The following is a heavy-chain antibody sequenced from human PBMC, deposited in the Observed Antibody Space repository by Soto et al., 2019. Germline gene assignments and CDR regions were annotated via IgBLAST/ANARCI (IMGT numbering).Heavy chain of an antibody. Sequence: SVKVSCKASGGTFSSYAISWVRQAPGQGLEWMGGIIPIFGTANYAQKFQGRVTITADESTSTAYMELSSLRSEDTAVYYCAREITMIVRAAFDIWGQGTMVTVSS. CDR3: AREITMIVRAAFDI. V-gene: IGHV1-69*13. J-gene: IGHJ3*02. CDR2: IIPIFGTA. CDR1: GGTFSSYA. D-gene: IGHD3-22*01.